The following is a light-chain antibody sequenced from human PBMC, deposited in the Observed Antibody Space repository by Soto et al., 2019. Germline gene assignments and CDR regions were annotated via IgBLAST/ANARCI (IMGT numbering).Light chain of an antibody. CDR3: QQYSKWPIT. Sequence: EIVFTQSPSTLSLSPGARAPLSCRASQRVSNNYLAWYQQKPGQAPRLLIYGISTRATGIPARFSGSGSGTEFSLTISSLQPEDLAVYYCQQYSKWPITFGQGTRREIK. CDR1: QRVSNN. J-gene: IGKJ5*01. V-gene: IGKV3-15*01. CDR2: GIS.